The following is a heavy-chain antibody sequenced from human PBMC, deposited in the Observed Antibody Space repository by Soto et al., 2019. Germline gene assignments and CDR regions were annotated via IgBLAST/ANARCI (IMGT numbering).Heavy chain of an antibody. CDR3: ASADSYGYRYFEL. CDR1: GFTFSNYG. J-gene: IGHJ2*01. CDR2: IWYDGSNK. V-gene: IGHV3-33*01. Sequence: QVQLVESGGGVVQPGRSLRLSCVASGFTFSNYGMHWVRQAPGKGLGWVAVIWYDGSNKYYADSVKGRFTISRDNXKNTLYLQMNSLRAEDTAVYYCASADSYGYRYFELWGRGTLVTVSS. D-gene: IGHD5-18*01.